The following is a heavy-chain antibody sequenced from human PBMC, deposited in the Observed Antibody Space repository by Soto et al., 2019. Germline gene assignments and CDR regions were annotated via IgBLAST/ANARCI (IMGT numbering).Heavy chain of an antibody. V-gene: IGHV4-59*01. CDR2: IYYSGST. CDR1: GGSISSYY. Sequence: QVQLQESGPGLVKPSETLSLTCTVSGGSISSYYWSWIRQPPGKGLEWIGYIYYSGSTNYNPSLKSRVTISVDTSKNQFSLKLSSVTAADTAVYYCARVNYYYDSSGLNNYFDYWGQGTLVTVSS. D-gene: IGHD3-22*01. CDR3: ARVNYYYDSSGLNNYFDY. J-gene: IGHJ4*02.